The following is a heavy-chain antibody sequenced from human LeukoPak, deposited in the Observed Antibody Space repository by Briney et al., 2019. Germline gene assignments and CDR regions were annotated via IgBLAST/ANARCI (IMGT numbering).Heavy chain of an antibody. V-gene: IGHV4-59*01. D-gene: IGHD3-22*01. CDR1: GGSISSYY. CDR3: ARRLYYYDSTFDY. J-gene: IGHJ4*02. Sequence: SETLSLTCTVSGGSISSYYWSWIRQPPGKGLEWIGYIYYSGSTNYNPSLKSRVTISVDTSKNQFSLKLSSVTAVDTAVYYCARRLYYYDSTFDYWGQGTLVTVSS. CDR2: IYYSGST.